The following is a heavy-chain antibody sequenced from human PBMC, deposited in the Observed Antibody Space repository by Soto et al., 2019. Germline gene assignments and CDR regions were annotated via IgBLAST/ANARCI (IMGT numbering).Heavy chain of an antibody. J-gene: IGHJ5*02. CDR1: GDSVSSNSAA. CDR2: TYYRSKWYN. Sequence: SQTLSLTCVISGDSVSSNSAAWNWIRQSPSRGVEWLGRTYYRSKWYNDYAVSVKSRITINPDTSKNQFSLQLNSVTPEDTAVYYCARVVDRVNPSITEATNWFDPWGQGTLVTVSS. D-gene: IGHD6-13*01. V-gene: IGHV6-1*01. CDR3: ARVVDRVNPSITEATNWFDP.